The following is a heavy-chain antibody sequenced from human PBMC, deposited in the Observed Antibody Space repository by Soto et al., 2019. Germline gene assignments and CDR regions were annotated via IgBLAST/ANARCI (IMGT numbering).Heavy chain of an antibody. Sequence: SETLSLTCAVSGGSISSSSYYWGWIRQPPGKGLEWIGSIYYSGSTYYNPSLKSRVTISVDTSKNQFSLKLSSVTAADTAVYYCARHGGLDKGYGYPLYLIDYWGQGTLVTVSS. CDR1: GGSISSSSYY. V-gene: IGHV4-39*01. CDR2: IYYSGST. D-gene: IGHD3-16*01. CDR3: ARHGGLDKGYGYPLYLIDY. J-gene: IGHJ4*02.